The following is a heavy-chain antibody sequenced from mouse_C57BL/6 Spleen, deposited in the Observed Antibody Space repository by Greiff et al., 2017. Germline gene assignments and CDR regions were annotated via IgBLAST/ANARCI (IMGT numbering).Heavy chain of an antibody. V-gene: IGHV1-26*01. CDR3: ARSMGQGYFDY. D-gene: IGHD3-3*01. J-gene: IGHJ2*01. Sequence: EVQLQQSGPELVKPGASVKISCKASGYTFTDYYMNWVKQSHGKSLEWIGDINPNNGGTSYNQKFKGKATLTVDKSSSTAYMELRSLTSEDSAVXYCARSMGQGYFDYWGKGTTLTVSS. CDR1: GYTFTDYY. CDR2: INPNNGGT.